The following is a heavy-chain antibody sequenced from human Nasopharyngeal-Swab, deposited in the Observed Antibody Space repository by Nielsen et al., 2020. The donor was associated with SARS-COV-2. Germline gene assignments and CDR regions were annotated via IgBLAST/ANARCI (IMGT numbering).Heavy chain of an antibody. J-gene: IGHJ4*02. D-gene: IGHD1-26*01. CDR1: AGSISSSSHY. CDR2: IYYSGTT. Sequence: SETLSLTCTVSAGSISSSSHYWGWIRKPPGKGLEWIGSIYYSGTTYYNPSLKSRVTISVDTSKNQFSLKLSSVTAADTAVYYCARREEWELAFDYWGQGTLVTVSS. CDR3: ARREEWELAFDY. V-gene: IGHV4-39*07.